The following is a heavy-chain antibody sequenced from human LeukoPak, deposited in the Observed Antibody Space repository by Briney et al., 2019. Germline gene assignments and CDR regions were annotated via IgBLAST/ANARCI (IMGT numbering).Heavy chain of an antibody. V-gene: IGHV4-59*01. D-gene: IGHD3-16*01. CDR2: IHHSGNT. J-gene: IGHJ4*02. CDR1: GGSISSSY. Sequence: SETLSLTCTVSGGSISSSYWSWVRQSPGKGLEWIGYIHHSGNTNSSPPLKSRVTISIDTPKNQFSLKLNSVTAADTAVYYCATAWGLALHSIDYWGQGTLVTVSS. CDR3: ATAWGLALHSIDY.